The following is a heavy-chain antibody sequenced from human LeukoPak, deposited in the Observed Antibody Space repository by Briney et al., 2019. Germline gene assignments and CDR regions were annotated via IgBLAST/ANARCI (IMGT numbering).Heavy chain of an antibody. CDR3: AREEH. CDR2: IKQDGSEK. Sequence: SGGSLRLSCAASGFTFSTYEMNWVRQAPGKGLEWVANIKQDGSEKYYVDSVKGRFTISRDNAKNSLYLQMNSLRAEDTAVYYCAREEHWGQGTLVTVSS. CDR1: GFTFSTYE. V-gene: IGHV3-7*01. J-gene: IGHJ1*01.